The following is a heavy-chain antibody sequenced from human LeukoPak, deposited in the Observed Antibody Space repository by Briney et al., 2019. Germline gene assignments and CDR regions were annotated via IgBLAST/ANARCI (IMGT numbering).Heavy chain of an antibody. Sequence: GGSLRLSCVGSGFTFSNYLMNWVRQAPGKGLEWVSYISSSSSIIYYADSVKGRFTISRDNAKNSVYLQMNSLRAEDTAVYYCARGGTIVVVTAINYWGQGTLATVSS. CDR2: ISSSSSII. V-gene: IGHV3-48*04. CDR3: ARGGTIVVVTAINY. D-gene: IGHD2-21*02. CDR1: GFTFSNYL. J-gene: IGHJ4*02.